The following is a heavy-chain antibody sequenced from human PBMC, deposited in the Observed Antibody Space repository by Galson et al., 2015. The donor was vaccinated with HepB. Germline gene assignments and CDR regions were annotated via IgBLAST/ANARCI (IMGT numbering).Heavy chain of an antibody. J-gene: IGHJ6*02. D-gene: IGHD5-24*01. CDR1: GFNIGINY. V-gene: IGHV3-53*05. CDR2: IYGGGHT. Sequence: SLRLSCAASGFNIGINYLAWVRQAPGQGLEWVSAIYGGGHTYYADAVKGRFTISRDNSKNMVYLQLNSLRVDDTAIYYCARDRGWYAMDVWGQGTPVTVSS. CDR3: ARDRGWYAMDV.